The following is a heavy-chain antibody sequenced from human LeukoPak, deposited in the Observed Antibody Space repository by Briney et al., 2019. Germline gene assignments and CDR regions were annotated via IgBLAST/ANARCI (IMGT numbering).Heavy chain of an antibody. Sequence: GASGKVSCKASGYTFTSSYMHIARQAPGQGLEWRGIINPSGGSTGSAQKFQGRVPMTRDMSTSTDYMELRSLRPEGTALYYCARDPEMATRPRYYYYMDVSGEGATVTIS. J-gene: IGHJ6*01. CDR1: GYTFTSSY. CDR3: ARDPEMATRPRYYYYMDV. D-gene: IGHD5-24*01. CDR2: INPSGGST. V-gene: IGHV1-46*01.